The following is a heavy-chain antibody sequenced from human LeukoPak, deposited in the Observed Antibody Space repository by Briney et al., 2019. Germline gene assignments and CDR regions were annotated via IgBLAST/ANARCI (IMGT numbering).Heavy chain of an antibody. CDR1: GFTFSSYA. CDR3: ARDRGPTVTIS. CDR2: ISGSGGST. J-gene: IGHJ5*02. D-gene: IGHD4-11*01. Sequence: GGSLRLSCAASGFTFSSYAMSWVRQAPGKGLEWVSAISGSGGSTYYADSVKGRFTISRDNSKNTLYLQMNSLRAEDTAVYYCARDRGPTVTISWGQGTLVTVSS. V-gene: IGHV3-23*01.